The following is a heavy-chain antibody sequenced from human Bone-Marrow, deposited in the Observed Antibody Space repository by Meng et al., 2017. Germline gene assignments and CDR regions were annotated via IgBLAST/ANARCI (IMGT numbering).Heavy chain of an antibody. CDR3: ARDHSSGWYYGARYDI. D-gene: IGHD6-19*01. CDR2: IKQDGSEK. Sequence: GESLKISCAASGFTFSSYAMSWVRQAPGKGLEWVANIKQDGSEKYYVDSVKGRFTISRDNAKNSLYLQMNSLRAEDTAVYYCARDHSSGWYYGARYDIWGQGTMVTVSS. CDR1: GFTFSSYA. J-gene: IGHJ3*02. V-gene: IGHV3-7*01.